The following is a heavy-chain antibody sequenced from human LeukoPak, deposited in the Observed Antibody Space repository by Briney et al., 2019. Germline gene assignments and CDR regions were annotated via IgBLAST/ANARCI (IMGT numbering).Heavy chain of an antibody. Sequence: PGGSLRLSCAASGFTFSTCAMSWVRQAPGKGLEWISVIGNSGGGTYYTDSVKGRFTISRDNSKNTLFLQMNSLRAEDTAVYYCAKGNSGSSYSGSDYWGQGTLVTVSS. V-gene: IGHV3-23*01. J-gene: IGHJ4*02. CDR1: GFTFSTCA. D-gene: IGHD2-15*01. CDR3: AKGNSGSSYSGSDY. CDR2: IGNSGGGT.